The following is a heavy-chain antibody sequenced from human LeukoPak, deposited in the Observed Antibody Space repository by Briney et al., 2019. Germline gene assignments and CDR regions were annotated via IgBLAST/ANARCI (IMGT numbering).Heavy chain of an antibody. D-gene: IGHD3-3*01. CDR2: IYYSGST. V-gene: IGHV4-59*08. J-gene: IGHJ4*02. CDR3: ARSYDFWSGYYGY. CDR1: DGSISSYY. Sequence: SETLSLTCTDSDGSISSYYWSWIRQPPGKGLEWIGYIYYSGSTNYNPSLKSRVTISVDTSKNQFSLKLSSVTAADTAVYYCARSYDFWSGYYGYWGQGTLVTVSS.